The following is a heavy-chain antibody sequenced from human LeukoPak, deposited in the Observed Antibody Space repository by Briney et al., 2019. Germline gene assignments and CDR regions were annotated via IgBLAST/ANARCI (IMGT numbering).Heavy chain of an antibody. Sequence: GGSLRLSCAASGFTFSSYALSWVRQAPGKGLEWVSAISDSGDYTYYADSVKGRSTISRDNSKNTLYLQMNSLRAEDTAVYYCSKETATVGGTREYWGQGTLVTVSS. CDR1: GFTFSSYA. CDR2: ISDSGDYT. CDR3: SKETATVGGTREY. V-gene: IGHV3-23*01. J-gene: IGHJ4*02. D-gene: IGHD6-19*01.